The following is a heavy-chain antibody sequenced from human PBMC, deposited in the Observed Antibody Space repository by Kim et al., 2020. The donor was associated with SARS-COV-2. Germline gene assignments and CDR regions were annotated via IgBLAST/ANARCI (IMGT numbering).Heavy chain of an antibody. J-gene: IGHJ6*02. V-gene: IGHV1-69*13. Sequence: SVKVSCKASGGTFSSYAISWVRQAPGQGLEWMGGIIPIFGTANYAQKFQGRVTITADESTSTAYMGLSXXRSEDTAVYYCARASXXRRYSYGSNTYGMDVWGQGXTVTVSS. D-gene: IGHD5-18*01. CDR1: GGTFSSYA. CDR3: ARASXXRRYSYGSNTYGMDV. CDR2: IIPIFGTA.